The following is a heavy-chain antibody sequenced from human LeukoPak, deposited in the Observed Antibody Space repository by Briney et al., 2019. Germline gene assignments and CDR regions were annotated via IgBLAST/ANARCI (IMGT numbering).Heavy chain of an antibody. CDR3: ANENYYGSGSYPDY. CDR1: GFTFSSYG. D-gene: IGHD3-10*01. Sequence: GGSLRLSCAASGFTFSSYGIHWVRQAPGKGLEWVALISYDGSNKYYADSVRGRFTISRDNSKNTLYLQMNSLRAEDTAVYYCANENYYGSGSYPDYWGQGTLVTVSS. J-gene: IGHJ4*02. V-gene: IGHV3-30*18. CDR2: ISYDGSNK.